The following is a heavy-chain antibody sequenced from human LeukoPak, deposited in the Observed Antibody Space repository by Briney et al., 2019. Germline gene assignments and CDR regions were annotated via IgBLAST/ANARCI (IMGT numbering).Heavy chain of an antibody. J-gene: IGHJ4*02. Sequence: ASVKVSFKASGYTFTNYDINWVRQATGQGLEWMGWMNPNSGNTGYAQKSQGRVTMTRNTSISTAYMELSSLRSEDTAVYYCARGRHFDWLFFDYWGQGTLVTVSS. CDR1: GYTFTNYD. V-gene: IGHV1-8*01. CDR2: MNPNSGNT. D-gene: IGHD3-9*01. CDR3: ARGRHFDWLFFDY.